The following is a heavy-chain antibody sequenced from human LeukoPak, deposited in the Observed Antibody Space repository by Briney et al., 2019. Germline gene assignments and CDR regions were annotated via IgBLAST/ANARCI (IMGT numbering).Heavy chain of an antibody. CDR3: ARPIYSGSYRHAFDI. J-gene: IGHJ3*02. Sequence: SETLSLTCTVSGGSISSSSYYWGWIRQPPGKGLEWIGSIYYSGSTYYNPSLKSRVTISVDTSKNQISLKLSSVTAADTAVYYCARPIYSGSYRHAFDIWGQGTMVAVSS. CDR2: IYYSGST. CDR1: GGSISSSSYY. V-gene: IGHV4-39*01. D-gene: IGHD1-26*01.